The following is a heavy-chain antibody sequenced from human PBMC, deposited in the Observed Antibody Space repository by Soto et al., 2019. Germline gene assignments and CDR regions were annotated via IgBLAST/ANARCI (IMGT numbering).Heavy chain of an antibody. V-gene: IGHV4-34*01. CDR1: GGSFSGEY. CDR3: ARVLCSSTSCYVRAKTYGMDV. D-gene: IGHD2-2*01. CDR2: INHSGST. Sequence: SETLSLTCAVYGGSFSGEYWSWIRQPPGKGLEWIGEINHSGSTNYNPSLKSRVTISVDTSKNQFSLKLSSVTAADTAVYYCARVLCSSTSCYVRAKTYGMDVWGQGTTVTVSS. J-gene: IGHJ6*02.